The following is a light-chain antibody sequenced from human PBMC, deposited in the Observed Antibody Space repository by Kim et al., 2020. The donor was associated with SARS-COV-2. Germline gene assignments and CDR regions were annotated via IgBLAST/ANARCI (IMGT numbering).Light chain of an antibody. V-gene: IGLV2-14*03. CDR2: DVS. CDR3: SSYTSSSTWV. Sequence: GQWRTTHVTGTVSDVVGYNYVSWYQQHPGKAPKLMIYDVSNRPSGVSNRFSGSKSGNTASLTISGLQAEDEADYYCSSYTSSSTWVFGGGTQLTVL. J-gene: IGLJ3*02. CDR1: VSDVVGYNY.